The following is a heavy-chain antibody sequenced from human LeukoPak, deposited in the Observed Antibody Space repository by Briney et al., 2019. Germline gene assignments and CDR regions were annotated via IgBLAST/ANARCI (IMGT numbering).Heavy chain of an antibody. CDR1: GYSFTTYG. Sequence: ASVKVSCKASGYSFTTYGISWVRQAPGQGLEWMGWISAYNGNTNYAQKLQGRVTMTTDTSTSTTYMELRSLRSDDTAVYYCARRMCSSGWYWFDPWGQGTLVTVSS. V-gene: IGHV1-18*01. CDR3: ARRMCSSGWYWFDP. D-gene: IGHD6-19*01. CDR2: ISAYNGNT. J-gene: IGHJ5*02.